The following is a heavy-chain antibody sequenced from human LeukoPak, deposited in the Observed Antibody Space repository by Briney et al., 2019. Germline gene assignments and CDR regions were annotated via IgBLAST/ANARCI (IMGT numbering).Heavy chain of an antibody. V-gene: IGHV1-2*06. D-gene: IGHD3-22*01. J-gene: IGHJ4*02. CDR2: INPNSGGT. Sequence: ASVKVSCKASGYTFTGYYMHWVRQAPGQGLEWMGRINPNSGGTNYAQKFQGRVTMTRDTSISTAYMELSRLRSDDTAVYYCARGSSYYYDCSGYYNFDYWGQGTLVTVSS. CDR3: ARGSSYYYDCSGYYNFDY. CDR1: GYTFTGYY.